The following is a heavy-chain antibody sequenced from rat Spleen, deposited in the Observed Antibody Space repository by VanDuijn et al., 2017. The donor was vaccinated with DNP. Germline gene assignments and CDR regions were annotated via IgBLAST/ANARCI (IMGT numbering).Heavy chain of an antibody. Sequence: EVQLVESGGGLVQPGRSMKLSCAASGFTFSDFPMACVRQTPTKGLEWFATISTNGGGTYYRDSVRGRFTISRDNAEDTLFLQMNSLRSEDTATYYCTRATGFDYWGQGVMVTVSS. D-gene: IGHD4-2*01. V-gene: IGHV5-46*01. J-gene: IGHJ2*01. CDR1: GFTFSDFP. CDR2: ISTNGGGT. CDR3: TRATGFDY.